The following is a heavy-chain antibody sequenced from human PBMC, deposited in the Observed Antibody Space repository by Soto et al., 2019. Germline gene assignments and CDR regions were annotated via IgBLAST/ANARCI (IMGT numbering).Heavy chain of an antibody. CDR2: IIPILGIA. J-gene: IGHJ4*02. V-gene: IGHV1-69*02. D-gene: IGHD5-12*01. CDR1: GGTFSSYT. CDR3: ARTPVEMATIGIEYFDY. Sequence: SVKVSCKASGGTFSSYTISWVRQAPGQGLEWMGRIIPILGIANYAQKFQGRVTITANKSTSTAYMELSSLRSEDTAVYYCARTPVEMATIGIEYFDYWGQGTLVTVSS.